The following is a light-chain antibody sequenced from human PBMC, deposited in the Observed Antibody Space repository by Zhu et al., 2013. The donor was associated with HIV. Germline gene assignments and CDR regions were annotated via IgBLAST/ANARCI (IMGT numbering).Light chain of an antibody. CDR3: QSYDSSLSGSV. J-gene: IGLJ3*02. CDR1: SSNIGSNA. V-gene: IGLV1-44*01. Sequence: QSVLTQPPSASGTPGQRVTISCSGSSSNIGSNAVNWYQQLPGTAPKLLIFGNNQRPSGVPDRFSGSKSGTSASLAITGLQAEDEADYYCQSYDSSLSGSVFGGGTKLTVL. CDR2: GNN.